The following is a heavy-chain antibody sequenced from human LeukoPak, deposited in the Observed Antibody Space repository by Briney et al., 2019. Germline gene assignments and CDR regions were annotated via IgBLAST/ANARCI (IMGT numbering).Heavy chain of an antibody. CDR1: GYSISSGYY. V-gene: IGHV4-38-2*02. CDR3: ARVTGYMIEDYFDY. J-gene: IGHJ4*02. Sequence: KPSETLSLTCTVSGYSISSGYYWGWIRQPPGKGLECIGSIYHSGSTYYNPSLKSRVTISVKTSKNQFSLKLSSVTAADTAVYYCARVTGYMIEDYFDYWGQGTLVTVSS. CDR2: IYHSGST. D-gene: IGHD3-22*01.